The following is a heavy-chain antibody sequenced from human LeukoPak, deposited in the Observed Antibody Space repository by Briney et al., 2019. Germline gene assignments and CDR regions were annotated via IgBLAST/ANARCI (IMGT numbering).Heavy chain of an antibody. CDR2: IYSGGST. Sequence: QPGGSLRLSCAASGFTVSSNYMSWVRQAPGKGLEWVSVIYSGGSTYYADSVKGRFTISRDNSKNTLYLQMNSLRPEDTAVYYCAKDLVMVETPYQWGQGTLVTVSS. V-gene: IGHV3-66*01. J-gene: IGHJ1*01. CDR1: GFTVSSNY. CDR3: AKDLVMVETPYQ. D-gene: IGHD3-9*01.